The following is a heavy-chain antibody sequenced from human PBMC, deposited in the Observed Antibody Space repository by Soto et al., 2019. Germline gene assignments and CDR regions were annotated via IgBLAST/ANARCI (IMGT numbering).Heavy chain of an antibody. CDR2: INHSGST. CDR3: ARGHPASELNCSSTSCYADFDY. CDR1: GGSFSGYY. V-gene: IGHV4-34*01. D-gene: IGHD2-2*01. Sequence: SETLSLTCAVYGGSFSGYYWSWIRQPPGKGLEWIGEINHSGSTNYNPSLKSRVTISVETSKNQFSLKRSSVTAADTAVYYCARGHPASELNCSSTSCYADFDYWGQGTLVTVSS. J-gene: IGHJ4*02.